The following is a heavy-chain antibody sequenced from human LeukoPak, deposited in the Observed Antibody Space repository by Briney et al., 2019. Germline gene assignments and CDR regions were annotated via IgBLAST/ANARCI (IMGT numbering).Heavy chain of an antibody. D-gene: IGHD6-13*01. J-gene: IGHJ4*02. V-gene: IGHV4-59*01. Sequence: SETLSLTCAVSGGSLSNYYWSWIRQPPGKGLEWIGYIYYSGSTNYNPSLKSRVTISVDTSKNQFSLKLSSVTAADTAVYYCARANQQLSDLDYWGQGTLVTVSS. CDR1: GGSLSNYY. CDR3: ARANQQLSDLDY. CDR2: IYYSGST.